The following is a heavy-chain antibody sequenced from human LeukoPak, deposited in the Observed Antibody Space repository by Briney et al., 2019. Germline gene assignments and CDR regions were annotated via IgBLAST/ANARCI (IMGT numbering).Heavy chain of an antibody. D-gene: IGHD3-16*02. CDR1: GYTFTSNY. V-gene: IGHV1-46*01. CDR3: AREGYDYVWGSYRYTSFDY. CDR2: ISPSGGST. J-gene: IGHJ4*02. Sequence: GASVKVSCKAFGYTFTSNYMHWVRQAPGQGPEWMGVISPSGGSTTYAQKFQGRVTMTRDMSTSTVYMELSSLRSEDTAVYYCAREGYDYVWGSYRYTSFDYWGQGTLVTVSS.